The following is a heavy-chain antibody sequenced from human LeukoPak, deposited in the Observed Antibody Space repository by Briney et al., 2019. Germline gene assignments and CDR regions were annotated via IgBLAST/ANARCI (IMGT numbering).Heavy chain of an antibody. CDR1: GYTFTSYD. D-gene: IGHD2-15*01. J-gene: IGHJ6*04. V-gene: IGHV1-8*01. CDR3: ARRYRRHQWCCRDV. CDR2: MNPNSGNT. Sequence: ASVKVSCKASGYTFTSYDINWVRQATGQGLEWMGWMNPNSGNTGYAQKFQGRVTMTRNTSISTAYMELSSLRSEDTAVYYCARRYRRHQWCCRDVWRKGTTLSVSS.